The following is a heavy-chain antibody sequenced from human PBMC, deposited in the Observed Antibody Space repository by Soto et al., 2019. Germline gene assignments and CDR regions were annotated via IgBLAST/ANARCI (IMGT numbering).Heavy chain of an antibody. V-gene: IGHV4-39*01. CDR3: ARLSVVGRFEYSSSPGGH. D-gene: IGHD6-6*01. CDR1: CGSISSSSYY. CDR2: IYYSGST. Sequence: PSDTLSLTCTVSCGSISSSSYYWGWIRQPPGKGLEWIGSIYYSGSTYYNPSLKSRVTISVDASKNQFSLKLSSVTAADTAVYYCARLSVVGRFEYSSSPGGHWGQGTLVTVSS. J-gene: IGHJ4*02.